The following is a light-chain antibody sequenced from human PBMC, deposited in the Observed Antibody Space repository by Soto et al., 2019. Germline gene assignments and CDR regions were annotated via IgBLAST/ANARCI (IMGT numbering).Light chain of an antibody. CDR3: QQRSNWPLT. Sequence: EIVLTQSPATLSLSPGERATVSCRASQRVSSYLAWYQQKPGQAPRLLIYDASNRATGIPARFSGSGSGTDFTLPISSLEPEDFAVYYCQQRSNWPLTFGGGTKVEIK. CDR1: QRVSSY. CDR2: DAS. V-gene: IGKV3-11*01. J-gene: IGKJ4*01.